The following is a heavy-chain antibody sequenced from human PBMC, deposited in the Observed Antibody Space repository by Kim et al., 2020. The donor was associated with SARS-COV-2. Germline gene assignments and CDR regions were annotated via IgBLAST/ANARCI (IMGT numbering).Heavy chain of an antibody. V-gene: IGHV4-59*08. CDR2: IDYSGIT. Sequence: SETLSLTCTVSGDSFGSYSWSWIRQPPGKGLEWLGYIDYSGITNYDPSLKSRVTISVDTSKNQFSLKLSSVTAADTAVYYCARVFFGGLTPHFDYWGQGTLVTVSS. CDR1: GDSFGSYS. CDR3: ARVFFGGLTPHFDY. J-gene: IGHJ4*02. D-gene: IGHD3-10*01.